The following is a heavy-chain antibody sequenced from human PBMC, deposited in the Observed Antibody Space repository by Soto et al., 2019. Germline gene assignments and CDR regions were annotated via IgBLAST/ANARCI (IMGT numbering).Heavy chain of an antibody. D-gene: IGHD4-17*01. J-gene: IGHJ2*01. CDR3: ARQWDYGDRYWYFDL. V-gene: IGHV4-39*01. CDR1: GGSISSSSYY. Sequence: QLQLQESGPGLVKPSETLSLTCTVSGGSISSSSYYWGWIRQPPGKGLEWIGSIYYSGSTYYNPSLKSRVTISVDTSKNQFSLKLSSVTAADTAVYYCARQWDYGDRYWYFDLWGRGTLVTVSS. CDR2: IYYSGST.